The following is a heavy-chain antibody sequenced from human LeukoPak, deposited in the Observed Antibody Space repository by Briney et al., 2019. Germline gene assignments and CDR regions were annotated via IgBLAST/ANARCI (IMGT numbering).Heavy chain of an antibody. J-gene: IGHJ6*04. CDR3: AELGITMIGGV. Sequence: PPGGSLRLACAASGFTFSSYEMNWIRQAPGKGLEWVSYISSSGSTIYYADSVKGRFTISRDNAKNSLYLQMNSLRAEDTAVYYCAELGITMIGGVWGKGTTVTISS. V-gene: IGHV3-48*03. D-gene: IGHD3-10*02. CDR1: GFTFSSYE. CDR2: ISSSGSTI.